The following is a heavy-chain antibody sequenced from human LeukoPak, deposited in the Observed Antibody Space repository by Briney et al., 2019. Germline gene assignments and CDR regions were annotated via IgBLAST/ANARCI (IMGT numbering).Heavy chain of an antibody. V-gene: IGHV3-21*01. CDR2: ISSSSSYI. Sequence: GGSLRLSCAASGFTFSSYGMNWVRQAPGKGLEGFSSISSSSSYIYYADSVKGRFTISRDNAKNSLYLQMNSLRAEDTAVYYCARKMGTLGHAFDIWGQGTMVTVSS. CDR3: ARKMGTLGHAFDI. J-gene: IGHJ3*02. CDR1: GFTFSSYG. D-gene: IGHD7-27*01.